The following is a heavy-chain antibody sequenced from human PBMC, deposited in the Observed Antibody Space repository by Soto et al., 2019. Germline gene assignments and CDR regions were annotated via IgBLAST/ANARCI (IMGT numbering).Heavy chain of an antibody. Sequence: PSETLSLTCTVSGGSISNPIYYWAWIRQPPGKGLEWIGSIFYSGNTYYNPSLKSRVTMSVGTSQNQFSLKLSSVTAADTAVYYCAGRTSLTSVEIFSGGLSGYNWVDPWGRGTLVTVSS. CDR3: AGRTSLTSVEIFSGGLSGYNWVDP. J-gene: IGHJ5*01. V-gene: IGHV4-39*01. CDR2: IFYSGNT. CDR1: GGSISNPIYY. D-gene: IGHD3-3*01.